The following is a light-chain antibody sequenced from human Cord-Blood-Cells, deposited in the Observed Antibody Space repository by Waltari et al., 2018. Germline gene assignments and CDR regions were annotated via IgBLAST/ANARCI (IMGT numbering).Light chain of an antibody. CDR3: SSYTSSSTLG. V-gene: IGLV2-14*01. Sequence: QSALTQPASVSGSPGLSFTISCPGSSSDAGGYDYVSWYQQHPGKAPKLMIYEVSHRPSGVSNRFSGSKSGNTASLTISGLQAEDEADYYCSSYTSSSTLGFGTGTKVTVL. J-gene: IGLJ1*01. CDR2: EVS. CDR1: SSDAGGYDY.